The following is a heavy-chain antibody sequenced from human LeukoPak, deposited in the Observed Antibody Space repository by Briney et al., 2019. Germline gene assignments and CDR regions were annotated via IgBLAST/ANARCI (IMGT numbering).Heavy chain of an antibody. V-gene: IGHV4-34*01. J-gene: IGHJ4*02. CDR1: GGSFSGYY. CDR2: INHSGST. Sequence: PSETLSLTCTVYGGSFSGYYWSWIRQPPGKGLEWIGEINHSGSTNYNPSLKSRVTISVDTSKNQFSLKLSSVTAADTAVYYCARVRGYSSGXYVDYWGQGTLVTVS. CDR3: ARVRGYSSGXYVDY. D-gene: IGHD6-19*01.